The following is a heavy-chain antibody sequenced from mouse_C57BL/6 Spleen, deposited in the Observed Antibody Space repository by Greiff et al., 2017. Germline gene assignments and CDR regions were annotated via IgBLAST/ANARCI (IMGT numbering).Heavy chain of an antibody. D-gene: IGHD3-1*01. CDR3: AREGQLPFDV. CDR2: ISYDGSN. J-gene: IGHJ2*01. CDR1: GYSITSGYY. V-gene: IGHV3-6*01. Sequence: EVKLMESGPGLVKPSQSLSLTCSVTGYSITSGYYWNWIRQFPGNNLEWMGYISYDGSNNYNPSLKNRISITRDTSKNQFYLKLNSVTTEDTATYYCAREGQLPFDVWGPGTTLTVSS.